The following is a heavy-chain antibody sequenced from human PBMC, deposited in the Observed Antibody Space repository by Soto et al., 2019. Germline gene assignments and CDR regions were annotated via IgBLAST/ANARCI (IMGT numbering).Heavy chain of an antibody. V-gene: IGHV1-69*01. CDR1: GYTFIGFH. CDR3: ARASDTTWYNWFDP. CDR2: INPIFGTT. D-gene: IGHD2-8*02. Sequence: QVQLVQSGAEVKKPGASVKVSCEASGYTFIGFHLHWVRQAPGQGLEWVGWINPIFGTTNYAHKFRGRVTITADESTSTVYMELSSLRSEDTAVYYCARASDTTWYNWFDPWGQGTLVTVSS. J-gene: IGHJ5*02.